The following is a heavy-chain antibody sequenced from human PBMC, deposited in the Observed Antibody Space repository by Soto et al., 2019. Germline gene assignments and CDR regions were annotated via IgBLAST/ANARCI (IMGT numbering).Heavy chain of an antibody. V-gene: IGHV1-3*05. CDR2: INAGNGNT. J-gene: IGHJ4*02. D-gene: IGHD2-21*02. Sequence: QVQLVQSGAEEKKPGASVKVSCKASGYTFTSYAMHWVRQAPGQRLEWMGWINAGNGNTKYSQKFQGRVTITRDTSASTAYRGLSSLRSEDTAVYYCAKSIVVVTALDYWGQGTLVTVSS. CDR1: GYTFTSYA. CDR3: AKSIVVVTALDY.